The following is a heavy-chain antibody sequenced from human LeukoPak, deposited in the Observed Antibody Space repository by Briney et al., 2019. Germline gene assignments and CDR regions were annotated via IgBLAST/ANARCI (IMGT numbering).Heavy chain of an antibody. J-gene: IGHJ6*03. CDR3: ARDYRVTGNPYYYYYMDV. V-gene: IGHV3-21*01. CDR1: GFTFNSYN. CDR2: ISSSGSYR. Sequence: GGSLRLSCAASGFTFNSYNLNWVRQAPGKGLEWASSISSSGSYRYYADSVKGRFTISRDNAKNSLYLQMNSLRAEDTAAYYCARDYRVTGNPYYYYYMDVWGKGTTVTVSS. D-gene: IGHD4-23*01.